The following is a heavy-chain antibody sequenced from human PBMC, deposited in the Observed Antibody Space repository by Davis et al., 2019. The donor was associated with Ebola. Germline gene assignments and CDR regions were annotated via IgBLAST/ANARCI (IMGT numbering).Heavy chain of an antibody. Sequence: MPSETLSLTCAVYGGSFSGYYWGWIRQSPGKGLEWIGSIFPSGSTYYNPSLKSRVTISVDRSKNQFSLRLTSVTAADTAVYYCARSGDYVANYFDYWGQGTLVTVSS. V-gene: IGHV4-38-2*01. CDR3: ARSGDYVANYFDY. CDR1: GGSFSGYY. J-gene: IGHJ4*02. D-gene: IGHD2-21*02. CDR2: IFPSGST.